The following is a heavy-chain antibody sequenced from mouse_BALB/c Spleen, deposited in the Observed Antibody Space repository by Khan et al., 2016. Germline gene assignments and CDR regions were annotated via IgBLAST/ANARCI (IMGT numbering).Heavy chain of an antibody. V-gene: IGHV1-9*01. D-gene: IGHD2-10*01. J-gene: IGHJ4*01. CDR2: ILPGTGNT. CDR3: ARAFYGHYYAMDY. Sequence: QVQLQQSGAELMKPGASVKISCKATGYTFSSYWIEWVKQRPGHGLEWIGEILPGTGNTNSNEKFKGKATFTADTSSNTAYMQLSSLTSEDSAVYYCARAFYGHYYAMDYWGQGTSVTVSS. CDR1: GYTFSSYW.